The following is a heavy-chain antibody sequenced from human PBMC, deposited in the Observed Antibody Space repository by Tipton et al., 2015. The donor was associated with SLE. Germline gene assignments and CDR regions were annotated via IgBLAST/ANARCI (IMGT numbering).Heavy chain of an antibody. CDR1: GFTVSSNY. J-gene: IGHJ6*02. D-gene: IGHD4-17*01. CDR2: IYSGGST. CDR3: ARDRTTVSTWADKFLHSGMDV. V-gene: IGHV3-53*05. Sequence: GSLRLSCAVSGFTVSSNYMSWVRQAPGKGLEWVSVIYSGGSTYYADSVKGRFTISRDNSKNTLYLQMNSLRTEDTAVYYCARDRTTVSTWADKFLHSGMDVWGQGTTVTVS.